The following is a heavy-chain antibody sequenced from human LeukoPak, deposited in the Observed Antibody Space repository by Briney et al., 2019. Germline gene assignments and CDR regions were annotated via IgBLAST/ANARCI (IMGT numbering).Heavy chain of an antibody. D-gene: IGHD3-10*01. Sequence: PGGSLRLSCAASGFTVSSNYVTWVRQAPGKGLEWVSVIYSGGSTYYADAVKGRFTISRDNSKNTLYLQMNTLRAEDTAVYYCARDRAGLWFYDYWGQGTLVTVTS. CDR3: ARDRAGLWFYDY. CDR1: GFTVSSNY. V-gene: IGHV3-66*01. CDR2: IYSGGST. J-gene: IGHJ4*02.